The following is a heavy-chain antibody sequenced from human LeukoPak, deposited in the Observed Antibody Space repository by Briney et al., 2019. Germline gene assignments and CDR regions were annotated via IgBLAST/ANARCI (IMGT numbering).Heavy chain of an antibody. V-gene: IGHV3-23*01. D-gene: IGHD5-24*01. J-gene: IGHJ6*03. Sequence: PGGSLRLSCAASGFTFSSYAMSWVRQAPGKGLEWVSAISGSGGSTYYADSVKGRFTISRDNSKDTLSLQMSDLRAEDTALYFCTKDNRDGTYYMDVWGKGTTVIVSS. CDR2: ISGSGGST. CDR3: TKDNRDGTYYMDV. CDR1: GFTFSSYA.